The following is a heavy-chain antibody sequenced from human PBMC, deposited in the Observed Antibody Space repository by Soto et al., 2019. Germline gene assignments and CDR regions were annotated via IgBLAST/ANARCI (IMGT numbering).Heavy chain of an antibody. J-gene: IGHJ4*02. CDR3: ARVMSDYPTPVDY. D-gene: IGHD2-15*01. CDR2: ISAYNGNT. CDR1: GYTFTSYG. V-gene: IGHV1-18*01. Sequence: EASVKVSCKASGYTFTSYGISWVRQAPGQGPERMGWISAYNGNTNYAQKLQGRVTMTTDTSTSTAYMELRSLRSGDTAVYYCARVMSDYPTPVDYWGQGTLVTVSS.